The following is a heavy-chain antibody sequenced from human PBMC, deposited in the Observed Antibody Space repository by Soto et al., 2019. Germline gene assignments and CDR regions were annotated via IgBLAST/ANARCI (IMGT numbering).Heavy chain of an antibody. J-gene: IGHJ4*02. CDR3: ARDRRYDFWSGYSAPFDY. Sequence: QVQLVESGGGLVKPGGSLRLSCAASGFTFSDHYMSWIRQAPGKGLEWLSYIGSDGSPKFYADSLKGRFTISRDNAKNSLLLQMNSLRVEDTAVYYCARDRRYDFWSGYSAPFDYWGQGTLVTVSS. CDR1: GFTFSDHY. D-gene: IGHD3-3*01. V-gene: IGHV3-11*01. CDR2: IGSDGSPK.